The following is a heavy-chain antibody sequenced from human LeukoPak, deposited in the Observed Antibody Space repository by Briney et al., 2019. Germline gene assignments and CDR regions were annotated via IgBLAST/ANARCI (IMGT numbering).Heavy chain of an antibody. CDR3: AELGITMIGGV. D-gene: IGHD3-10*02. CDR1: GFTFSSYG. Sequence: GGSLRLSCAASGFTFSSYGMHWVRQAPGKGLEWVSVIYSGGSTYYADSVKGRFTISRDNAKNSLYLQMNSLRAEDTAVYYCAELGITMIGGVWGKGTTVTISS. V-gene: IGHV3-NL1*01. CDR2: IYSGGST. J-gene: IGHJ6*04.